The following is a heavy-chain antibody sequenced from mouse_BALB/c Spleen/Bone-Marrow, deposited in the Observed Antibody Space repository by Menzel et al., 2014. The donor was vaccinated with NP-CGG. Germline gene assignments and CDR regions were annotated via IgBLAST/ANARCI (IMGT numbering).Heavy chain of an antibody. CDR2: IDPANGNT. D-gene: IGHD2-3*01. CDR3: ARGLLQYYYAMDY. V-gene: IGHV14-3*02. CDR1: GFNIXDTY. J-gene: IGHJ4*01. Sequence: EVQGVESGAELVKPGASVKLSRTASGFNIXDTYMHWVKQRPEQGLEWIGRIDPANGNTKYDPKFQGKATITADTSSNTAYLQLSSLTSEDTAVYYCARGLLQYYYAMDYWGQGTSVTVSS.